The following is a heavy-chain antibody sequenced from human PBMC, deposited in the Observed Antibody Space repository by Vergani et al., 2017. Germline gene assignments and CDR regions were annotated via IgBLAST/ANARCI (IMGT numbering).Heavy chain of an antibody. Sequence: EVQLVESGGGLVQPGGSLRLSCAASGFTFSSYWMSWVRQAPGKGLEWVANIKQDGSEKYYVDSVKGRFTISRDNAKNSLYLQMNSLRAEYTAVYYCARDRGVRGAAFDIWGQGTMVTVSS. CDR1: GFTFSSYW. CDR3: ARDRGVRGAAFDI. J-gene: IGHJ3*02. D-gene: IGHD3-10*01. CDR2: IKQDGSEK. V-gene: IGHV3-7*01.